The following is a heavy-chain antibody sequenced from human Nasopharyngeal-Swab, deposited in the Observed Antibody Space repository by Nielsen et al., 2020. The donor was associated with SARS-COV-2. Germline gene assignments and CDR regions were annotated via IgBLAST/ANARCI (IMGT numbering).Heavy chain of an antibody. CDR2: ISTSGTTI. V-gene: IGHV3-11*04. CDR3: ARDSYTNGLVKTF. J-gene: IGHJ4*02. Sequence: GGSLRLSCAASGFIFSDYYMSWVRQAPGKGLEWVSYISTSGTTIYYADSVKGRFTISRDNAKNSLYLQMNSLRAEDTAVYYCARDSYTNGLVKTFWGQGTLVTVSS. D-gene: IGHD4-11*01. CDR1: GFIFSDYY.